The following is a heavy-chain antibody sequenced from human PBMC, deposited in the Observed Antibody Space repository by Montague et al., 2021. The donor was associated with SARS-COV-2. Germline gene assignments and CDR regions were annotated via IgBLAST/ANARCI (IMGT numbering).Heavy chain of an antibody. CDR1: GDSMGTSTS. Sequence: SETLSLTCTVSGDSMGTSTSWTWIRQTPGKGLVGFVEMFHIGALNSNPSLTSRVSILVDKTNNQFSLRLSSLIAADTAVYYCATLSRRPAAGTRDYFGLDLWGPGNTLFVSS. J-gene: IGHJ6*02. CDR3: ATLSRRPAAGTRDYFGLDL. CDR2: MFHIGAL. D-gene: IGHD6-13*01. V-gene: IGHV4-4*02.